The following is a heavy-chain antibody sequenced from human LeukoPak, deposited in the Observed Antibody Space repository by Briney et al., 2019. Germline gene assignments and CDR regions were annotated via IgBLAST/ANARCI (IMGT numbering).Heavy chain of an antibody. Sequence: GGSLRLSCAASGFTFPTYHMVWVRQSPGKGLEWLACINSGSDIIYYADSVKGRFTISRDNAKNSLYLEMISLRAEDTAVYFCARGRGYCSRTTCWYFDYWGQGTLVTVSS. CDR1: GFTFPTYH. CDR3: ARGRGYCSRTTCWYFDY. J-gene: IGHJ4*02. D-gene: IGHD2-2*01. CDR2: INSGSDII. V-gene: IGHV3-48*01.